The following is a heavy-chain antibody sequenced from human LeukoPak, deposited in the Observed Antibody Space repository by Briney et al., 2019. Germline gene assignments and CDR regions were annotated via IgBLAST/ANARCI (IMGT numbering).Heavy chain of an antibody. CDR3: ASAYYYDSSGWHFDY. D-gene: IGHD3-22*01. CDR2: IIPIFGTA. CDR1: GGTFSSYA. J-gene: IGHJ4*02. V-gene: IGHV1-69*05. Sequence: SVKVSCKASGGTFSSYAISWVRQAPGQGLEWMGGIIPIFGTANYAQKFQGRVTITTDESTSTAYMELSSLRSEDTAVYYCASAYYYDSSGWHFDYWGQGTLVTVSS.